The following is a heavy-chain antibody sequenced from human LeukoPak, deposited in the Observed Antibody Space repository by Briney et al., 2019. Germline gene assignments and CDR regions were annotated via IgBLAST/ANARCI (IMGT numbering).Heavy chain of an antibody. V-gene: IGHV1-3*01. CDR2: INAGNGNT. J-gene: IGHJ4*02. Sequence: ASVKVSCKASGYTFTSYAMHWVRQAPGQSLEWMGRINAGNGNTKYSQKFQGRVTITRDTSTTTAYMELYNLRSEDTAVYYCAREQGGYSYGPLDHWGQGTLVTVSS. D-gene: IGHD5-18*01. CDR1: GYTFTSYA. CDR3: AREQGGYSYGPLDH.